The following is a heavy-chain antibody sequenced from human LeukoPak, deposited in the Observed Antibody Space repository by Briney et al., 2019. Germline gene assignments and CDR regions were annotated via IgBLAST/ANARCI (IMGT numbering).Heavy chain of an antibody. CDR2: ISGSGGST. CDR3: AKDDRYRGYFDY. J-gene: IGHJ4*02. CDR1: GFTFSSYA. Sequence: GGSLRLSCAASGFTFSSYAMSWVRQAPGKGLEWVSAISGSGGSTYYADSVKGRFTSSRDNSKNTLYLQMNSLRAEDTAVYYCAKDDRYRGYFDYWGQGTLVTVSS. V-gene: IGHV3-23*01. D-gene: IGHD1-26*01.